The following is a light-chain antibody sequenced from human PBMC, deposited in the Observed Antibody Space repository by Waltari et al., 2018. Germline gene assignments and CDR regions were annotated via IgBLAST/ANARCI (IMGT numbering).Light chain of an antibody. CDR1: SSNIGTGYH. V-gene: IGLV1-40*01. CDR2: ANT. J-gene: IGLJ3*02. Sequence: QSVLTQPPSVSGAPGQRVPIPCTGSSSNIGTGYHVPWYQDLPGTAPKLLTYANTNRPAGVPDRFSGSKSGTSASLAITGLQAEDEADYYCLSYDSSLSGWVFGGGTKLTVL. CDR3: LSYDSSLSGWV.